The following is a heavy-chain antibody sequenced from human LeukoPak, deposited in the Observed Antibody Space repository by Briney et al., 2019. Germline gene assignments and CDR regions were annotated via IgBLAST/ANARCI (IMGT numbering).Heavy chain of an antibody. CDR2: INHSGST. CDR1: GGSFSGYC. CDR3: ARQHCSSTSCYFDY. J-gene: IGHJ4*02. D-gene: IGHD2-2*01. V-gene: IGHV4-34*01. Sequence: SETLSLTCAVYGGSFSGYCWSWIRQPPGKGLEWIGEINHSGSTNYNPSLKSRVTISVDTSKNQFSLKLSSVTAADTAVYYCARQHCSSTSCYFDYWGQGTLVTVSS.